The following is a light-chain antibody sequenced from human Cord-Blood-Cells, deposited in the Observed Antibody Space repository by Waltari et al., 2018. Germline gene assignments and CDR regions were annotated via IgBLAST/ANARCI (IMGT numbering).Light chain of an antibody. J-gene: IGKJ2*01. CDR2: GAS. Sequence: EIVMTQSPATLSVSTGERATLSCRASQGVSSNLAWYQQKPGQAPRLLIYGASTRATGIPARFSGSGSGTEFTLTISSLQSEDFAVYYCQQYNNWPMYTFGQGTKLEIK. CDR3: QQYNNWPMYT. V-gene: IGKV3-15*01. CDR1: QGVSSN.